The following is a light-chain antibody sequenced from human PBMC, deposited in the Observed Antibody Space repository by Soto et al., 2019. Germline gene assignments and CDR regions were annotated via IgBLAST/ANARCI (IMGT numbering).Light chain of an antibody. CDR3: AAWDDSLNGYV. J-gene: IGLJ1*01. CDR2: SNN. V-gene: IGLV1-44*01. CDR1: SSNIGSNT. Sequence: QLVLTQPTSASGTPGQRVTISCSGSSSNIGSNTVNWYQQIPGTAPKLLIYSNNQRPSGVPDRFSGYKSGTSASLAISGLQSEDEADYYCAAWDDSLNGYVFGTGTKLTVL.